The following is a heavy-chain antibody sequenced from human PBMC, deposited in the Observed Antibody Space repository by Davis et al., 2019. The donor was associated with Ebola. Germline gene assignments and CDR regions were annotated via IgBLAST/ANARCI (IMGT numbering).Heavy chain of an antibody. CDR3: AREPGYYGMDV. Sequence: MPSETLSLTCAVYGGSFSGYYWSWIRQPPGKGLEWIGEINHSGSTNYNPSLKSRVTISVDTSKNQFSLKLSSVTAADTAVYYCAREPGYYGMDVWGQGTTVTVSS. J-gene: IGHJ6*02. CDR2: INHSGST. CDR1: GGSFSGYY. V-gene: IGHV4-34*01. D-gene: IGHD1-14*01.